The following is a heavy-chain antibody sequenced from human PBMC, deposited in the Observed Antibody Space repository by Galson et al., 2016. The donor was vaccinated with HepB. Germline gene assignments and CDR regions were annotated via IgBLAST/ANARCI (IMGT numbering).Heavy chain of an antibody. CDR2: ISTTTRYT. Sequence: SLRLSCAASGFSFSSYSMNWVRQAPGKGLEWVSSISTTTRYTYYADSVKGRFTISRDNSKNSLYLQMNSLRAEDTAVYYCGSGEDSYYYGMDVWGQGTTVTVSS. CDR3: GSGEDSYYYGMDV. D-gene: IGHD3-10*01. CDR1: GFSFSSYS. J-gene: IGHJ6*02. V-gene: IGHV3-21*01.